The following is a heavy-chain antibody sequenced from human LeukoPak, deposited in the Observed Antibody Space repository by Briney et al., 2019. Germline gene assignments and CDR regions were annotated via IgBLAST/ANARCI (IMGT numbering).Heavy chain of an antibody. D-gene: IGHD6-6*01. CDR2: IYYSGST. Sequence: SETLSLTCAVYGGSFSGYYWNWIRQPPGAGLEWIGYIYYSGSTNYNPSLKSRVTISVDTSKSQFSLKLSSVTAADTAFYYCARHSSWSLFDYWGQGALVTVSS. CDR1: GGSFSGYY. CDR3: ARHSSWSLFDY. V-gene: IGHV4-59*08. J-gene: IGHJ4*02.